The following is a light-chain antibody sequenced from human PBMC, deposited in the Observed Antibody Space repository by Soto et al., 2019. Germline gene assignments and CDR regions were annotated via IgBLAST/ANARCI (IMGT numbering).Light chain of an antibody. Sequence: QLVLTQSPSASACLGASVKLTCTLSSGHSSYAIAWHQLLPEKGPRFLMKLTSDGSHSKGDGIPDRFSGSSSGAERYLTISSLQSEDEADYYCQTWGTGINWVFGGGTKLTVL. V-gene: IGLV4-69*01. CDR3: QTWGTGINWV. CDR2: LTSDGSH. J-gene: IGLJ3*02. CDR1: SGHSSYA.